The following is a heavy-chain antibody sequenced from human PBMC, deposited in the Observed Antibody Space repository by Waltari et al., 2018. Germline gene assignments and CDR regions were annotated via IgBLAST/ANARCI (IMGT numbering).Heavy chain of an antibody. V-gene: IGHV4-34*01. D-gene: IGHD1-26*01. CDR1: GGSFSGYY. CDR3: ARGESSGGYFDY. Sequence: QVQLQQWGARLLKPSETLSLTCAVYGGSFSGYYWSWIRQPPGKGLEWIGEINHSGSTNYNPSLKSRVTISVDTSKNQFSLKLSSVTAADTAVYYCARGESSGGYFDYWGQGTLVTVSS. CDR2: INHSGST. J-gene: IGHJ4*02.